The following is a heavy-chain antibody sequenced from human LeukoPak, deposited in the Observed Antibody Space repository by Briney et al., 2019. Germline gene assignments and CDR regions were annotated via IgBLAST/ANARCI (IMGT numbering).Heavy chain of an antibody. V-gene: IGHV4-38-2*02. CDR3: ASASFGVVSGGYYYMDV. CDR2: IYHSGST. D-gene: IGHD3-3*01. Sequence: SETLSLTCTVSGYSISSGYYWGWIRQPPGKGLEWNGSIYHSGSTYYNPSLKSRVTISVDTSKNQFSLKLSSVTAADTAVYYCASASFGVVSGGYYYMDVWGKGTTVTVSS. CDR1: GYSISSGYY. J-gene: IGHJ6*03.